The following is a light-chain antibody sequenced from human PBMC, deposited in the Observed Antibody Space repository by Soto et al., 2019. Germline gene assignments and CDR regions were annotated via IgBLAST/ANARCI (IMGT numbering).Light chain of an antibody. CDR1: SSDVGTYNL. V-gene: IGLV2-23*02. CDR2: EVT. J-gene: IGLJ2*01. Sequence: QSALTQPASVSGSPGQSITISCTGTSSDVGTYNLVSWYQHHPGRVPKLLIYEVTKRPSGISNRFSGSKSGNTASLTISGLQAEDEADYYCCSYVGSSTMLFGGGTKLTVL. CDR3: CSYVGSSTML.